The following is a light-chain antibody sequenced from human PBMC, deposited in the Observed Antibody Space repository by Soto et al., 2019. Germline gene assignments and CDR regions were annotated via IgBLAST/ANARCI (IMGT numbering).Light chain of an antibody. CDR2: NNN. CDR3: AAWDDSLHGVV. Sequence: QSVLTQPPSASGTPGQRVTISCSGSNSNIGSNTVNWYQQVPGTAPKLLIYNNNQRPSGVPDRFSGSRSGTSASLAISGLQSEDEANYYCAAWDDSLHGVVFGGGTQLTVL. V-gene: IGLV1-44*01. J-gene: IGLJ3*02. CDR1: NSNIGSNT.